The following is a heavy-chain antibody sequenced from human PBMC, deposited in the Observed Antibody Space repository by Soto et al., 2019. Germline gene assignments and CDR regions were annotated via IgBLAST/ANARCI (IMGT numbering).Heavy chain of an antibody. CDR1: GYTFTSYG. D-gene: IGHD3-10*02. Sequence: QVQLVQSGPEVKMPGASVNVSCKASGYTFTSYGINWVRQAPGQGLEWMGRVSTYNGNTKYAQKFQGRVTMTTDTSTTTVYMRLRSLRSDDTAVYYCARERGLTASTLFGYWGQGTVVTVS. CDR2: VSTYNGNT. J-gene: IGHJ4*02. V-gene: IGHV1-18*01. CDR3: ARERGLTASTLFGY.